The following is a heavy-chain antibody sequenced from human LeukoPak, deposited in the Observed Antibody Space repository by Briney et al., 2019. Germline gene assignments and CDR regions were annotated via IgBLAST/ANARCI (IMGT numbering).Heavy chain of an antibody. V-gene: IGHV3-74*01. Sequence: PGGSLRLSCAASGFTLSYYWMHWVRQAPGKGLLWVSRINGDGSSTNYADSVKGRFTISRDNAKNTLYLQMNSLRAEDTAAYYCTRSSSAPFDYWGQGALVTVSS. J-gene: IGHJ4*02. D-gene: IGHD3-10*01. CDR3: TRSSSAPFDY. CDR1: GFTLSYYW. CDR2: INGDGSST.